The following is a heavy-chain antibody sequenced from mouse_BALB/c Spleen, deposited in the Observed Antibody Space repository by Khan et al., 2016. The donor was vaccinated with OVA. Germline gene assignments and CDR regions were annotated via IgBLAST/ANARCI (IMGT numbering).Heavy chain of an antibody. D-gene: IGHD2-14*01. CDR3: ARIFIGTTDYAMDY. V-gene: IGHV2-2*02. J-gene: IGHJ4*01. Sequence: QIQLVQSGPGLVQPSQSLSITCTVSGFSLTSYGVHWVRQSPGKGLEWLGVIWRGGSTDYNAAFLSRLSISKDNSKSQVFFKMNSLQANDTAIYYCARIFIGTTDYAMDYWGQGTSVTVSS. CDR2: IWRGGST. CDR1: GFSLTSYG.